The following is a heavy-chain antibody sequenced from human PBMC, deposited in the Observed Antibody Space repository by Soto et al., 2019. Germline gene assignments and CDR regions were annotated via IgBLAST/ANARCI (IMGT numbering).Heavy chain of an antibody. J-gene: IGHJ4*02. Sequence: SETLSLTCTVSGGSISSYYWSWIRQPPGKGLEWIGYIYYSGSTNYNPSLKSRVTISVDTPKNQFSLKLSSVTAADTAVYYCAGEVHSSGWYPSLDYWGPGTLVTVSS. D-gene: IGHD6-19*01. CDR1: GGSISSYY. CDR3: AGEVHSSGWYPSLDY. V-gene: IGHV4-59*01. CDR2: IYYSGST.